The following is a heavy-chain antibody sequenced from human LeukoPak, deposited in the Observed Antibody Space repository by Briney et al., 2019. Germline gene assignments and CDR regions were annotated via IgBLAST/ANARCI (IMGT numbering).Heavy chain of an antibody. CDR3: ARGRIGGDPQLGDY. Sequence: ASVTVSCKASGYTFTSYDINWVRQATGQGLEWMGWMNPNSGNTGYAQKFQGRVTMTRNTSISTAYMELSSLRSEDTAVYYCARGRIGGDPQLGDYWGQGTLVTVSS. J-gene: IGHJ4*02. CDR1: GYTFTSYD. CDR2: MNPNSGNT. V-gene: IGHV1-8*01. D-gene: IGHD2-21*01.